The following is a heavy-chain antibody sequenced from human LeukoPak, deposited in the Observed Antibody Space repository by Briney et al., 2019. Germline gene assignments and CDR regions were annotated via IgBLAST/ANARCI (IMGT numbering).Heavy chain of an antibody. CDR1: GYTFTSYG. V-gene: IGHV1-18*01. CDR3: ARAWGAMVSPHYYYYGTDV. D-gene: IGHD5-18*01. CDR2: ISAYNGNT. Sequence: ASVTVSFKASGYTFTSYGISWVRQAPGQGLAWMGWISAYNGNTNYAQKLQGRVTMTTDTSTSTAYMEPRSLRSDDTAVYYCARAWGAMVSPHYYYYGTDVWGQGTTVTVSS. J-gene: IGHJ6*02.